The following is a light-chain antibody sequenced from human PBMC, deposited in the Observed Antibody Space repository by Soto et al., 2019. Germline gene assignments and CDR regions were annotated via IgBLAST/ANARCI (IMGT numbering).Light chain of an antibody. J-gene: IGLJ2*01. CDR2: KDS. Sequence: SYELTQPPSVSVSPGQTARITCSGDALPKQYAYWYQQKPGQAPVLVIYKDSERPSGIPERFSGSSSGTIVTLTISGVQAEDEADYYCQSADSSGTCVVFGGGTKLTVL. CDR3: QSADSSGTCVV. CDR1: ALPKQY. V-gene: IGLV3-25*03.